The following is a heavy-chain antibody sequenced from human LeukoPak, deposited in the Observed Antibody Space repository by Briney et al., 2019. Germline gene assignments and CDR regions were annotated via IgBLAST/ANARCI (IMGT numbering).Heavy chain of an antibody. V-gene: IGHV4-34*01. Sequence: SXTLSLTCAVYGGSFSGYYWSWIRQPPGKGLEWVGEINHSGSTNYNPSVKRGVNISVETSKKQFSLKLSSVTAADTAVYYCARSANRGVLRRWFDPWGQGTLVTVSS. CDR1: GGSFSGYY. CDR2: INHSGST. J-gene: IGHJ5*02. CDR3: ARSANRGVLRRWFDP. D-gene: IGHD3-10*01.